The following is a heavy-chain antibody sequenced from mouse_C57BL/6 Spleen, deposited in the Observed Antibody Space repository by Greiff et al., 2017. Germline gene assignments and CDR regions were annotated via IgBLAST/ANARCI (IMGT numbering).Heavy chain of an antibody. D-gene: IGHD1-1*01. J-gene: IGHJ2*01. CDR2: ISDGGSYT. CDR1: GFTFSSYA. CDR3: ARDNYGSSYGKDYFDY. Sequence: EVMLVESGGGLVKPGGSLKLSCAASGFTFSSYAMSWVRQTPEKRLEWVATISDGGSYTYYPDNVKGRFTISRDNAKNNLYLQMSHLKSEDTAMYYCARDNYGSSYGKDYFDYGGQGTTLTVSS. V-gene: IGHV5-4*01.